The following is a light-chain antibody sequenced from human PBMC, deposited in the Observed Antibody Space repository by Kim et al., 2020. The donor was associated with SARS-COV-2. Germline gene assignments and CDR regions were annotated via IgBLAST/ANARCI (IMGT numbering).Light chain of an antibody. V-gene: IGKV1D-12*01. J-gene: IGKJ4*01. CDR1: QVISSS. Sequence: ASVGDRVTITCRSTQVISSSLAWYQQKPGQAPKLLIYAASTLQSGVPSRFSGSGSGTDFTLTISSLQPEDFATYYCQQANSFPLTFGGGTKVDIK. CDR3: QQANSFPLT. CDR2: AAS.